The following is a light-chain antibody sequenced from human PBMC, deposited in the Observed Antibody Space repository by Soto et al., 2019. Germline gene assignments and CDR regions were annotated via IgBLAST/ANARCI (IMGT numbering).Light chain of an antibody. Sequence: IAMTQSPATLSVSPGERATLSCRASQSISNKLAWLQQKPAQAPRLLICAAPTRATGVPARFSGSGSGTDFPLTISSLQPDDFAVYYCHQYNNWPPMHTFGQGNKLEIK. J-gene: IGKJ2*01. CDR1: QSISNK. CDR2: AAP. V-gene: IGKV3-15*01. CDR3: HQYNNWPPMHT.